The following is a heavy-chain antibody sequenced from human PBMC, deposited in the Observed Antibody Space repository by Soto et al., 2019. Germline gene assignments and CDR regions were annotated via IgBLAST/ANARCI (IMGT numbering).Heavy chain of an antibody. CDR2: ISGSLGSA. CDR3: AKDSRLPGFGLLIHAFDI. V-gene: IGHV3-23*01. J-gene: IGHJ3*02. CDR1: GFTFNDYA. D-gene: IGHD3-3*01. Sequence: GSLRLSCAVSGFTFNDYAMSWVRQAPGKGLEWVSTISGSLGSAYYAASVEGRFTISGDNSNNTLYLQMNSLRVEDTATYYCAKDSRLPGFGLLIHAFDIWGHGTMVTVSS.